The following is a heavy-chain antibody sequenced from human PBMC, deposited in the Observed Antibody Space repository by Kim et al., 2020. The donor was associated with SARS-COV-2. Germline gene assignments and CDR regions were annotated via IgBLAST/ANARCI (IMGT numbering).Heavy chain of an antibody. D-gene: IGHD6-19*01. Sequence: SVKVSCKASGGTFSSYAISWVRQAPGQGLEWMGGIIPIFGTANYAQKFQGRVTITADESTSTAYMELSSLRSEDTAVYYCAGWGMAVAGTGYYYGMDVWGQGTTVTVSS. CDR1: GGTFSSYA. CDR2: IIPIFGTA. J-gene: IGHJ6*02. V-gene: IGHV1-69*13. CDR3: AGWGMAVAGTGYYYGMDV.